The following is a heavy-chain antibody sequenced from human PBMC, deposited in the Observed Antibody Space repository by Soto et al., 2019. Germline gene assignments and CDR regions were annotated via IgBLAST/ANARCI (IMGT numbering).Heavy chain of an antibody. J-gene: IGHJ4*02. CDR1: GASVSGNGTA. CDR2: TYYRSKWYN. Sequence: SQPLSLTRAISGASVSGNGTAWNWISHSPSRGLEWLGRTYYRSKWYNDYAVSVNSRITVTPDTTKNQFSLHLNSVTPEDRSVYYWAREFSDYESSHSYFDYWGQGALVTVYS. V-gene: IGHV6-1*01. D-gene: IGHD3-16*01. CDR3: AREFSDYESSHSYFDY.